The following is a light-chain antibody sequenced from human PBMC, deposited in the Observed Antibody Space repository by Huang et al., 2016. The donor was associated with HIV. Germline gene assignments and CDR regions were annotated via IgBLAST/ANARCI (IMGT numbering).Light chain of an antibody. V-gene: IGKV3D-15*01. CDR1: QSVSIN. Sequence: EIVMTQSPATLSVSPGERATLSCRTSQSVSINLAWYQQKPGQAPRLLIYGASTRATGSPARFSGSGSGTEFTLTISSLQSEDFAVYYCQQYNYWPPWTFGQGTKVEIK. CDR2: GAS. CDR3: QQYNYWPPWT. J-gene: IGKJ1*01.